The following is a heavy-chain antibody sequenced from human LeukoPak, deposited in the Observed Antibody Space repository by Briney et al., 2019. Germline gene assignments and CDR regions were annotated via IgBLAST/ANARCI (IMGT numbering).Heavy chain of an antibody. V-gene: IGHV3-33*01. Sequence: PGGSLRLSCAASGFTFSSYGMHWVRQAPGKGLEWVAVIWYDGSNKYYADSVKGRFTISRDNSKNTLYLQMNSLRAEDTAVYYCARDVYSSGWNGFDYWGQGTLVTVSS. D-gene: IGHD6-19*01. CDR3: ARDVYSSGWNGFDY. CDR2: IWYDGSNK. CDR1: GFTFSSYG. J-gene: IGHJ4*02.